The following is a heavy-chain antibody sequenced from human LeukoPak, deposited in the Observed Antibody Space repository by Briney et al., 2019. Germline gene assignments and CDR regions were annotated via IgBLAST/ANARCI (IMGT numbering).Heavy chain of an antibody. V-gene: IGHV1-69*06. CDR1: GGTFSSYA. J-gene: IGHJ6*03. D-gene: IGHD6-13*01. CDR3: ATRVAAAGTYYYYYYMDV. CDR2: IIPIFGAA. Sequence: GASVKVSCKASGGTFSSYAISWARQAPGQGLEWMGGIIPIFGAANYAQKFQGRVTITADKSTSTAYMELSSLRSEDTAVYYCATRVAAAGTYYYYYYMDVWGKGTTVTVSS.